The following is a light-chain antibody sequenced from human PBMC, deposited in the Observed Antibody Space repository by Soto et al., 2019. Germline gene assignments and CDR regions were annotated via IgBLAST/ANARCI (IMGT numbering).Light chain of an antibody. Sequence: QSVLTQPASVSGSPGQSITISCTGTSSDVGSYNLVSWYQQHPGKDPKLMIYEGSKRPSGVSNRFSGSKSGNTASLTISGLQAEDEADYYCCSYAGSSTLGVFGTGTKVTVL. CDR1: SSDVGSYNL. CDR3: CSYAGSSTLGV. J-gene: IGLJ1*01. CDR2: EGS. V-gene: IGLV2-23*01.